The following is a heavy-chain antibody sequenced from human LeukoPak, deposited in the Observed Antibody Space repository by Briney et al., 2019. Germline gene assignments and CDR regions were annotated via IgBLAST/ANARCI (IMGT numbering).Heavy chain of an antibody. D-gene: IGHD3-16*01. Sequence: GGSLRLSCAASGFTFSSYWMHWVRQAPGKGLVGVSRINDDGRSTSYADSVKGRFTISRGNAKNTLYLQMNSLRAEDTAVYYCARVRWGGLYYFDYWGQGTLVTVSS. J-gene: IGHJ4*02. CDR1: GFTFSSYW. V-gene: IGHV3-74*01. CDR2: INDDGRST. CDR3: ARVRWGGLYYFDY.